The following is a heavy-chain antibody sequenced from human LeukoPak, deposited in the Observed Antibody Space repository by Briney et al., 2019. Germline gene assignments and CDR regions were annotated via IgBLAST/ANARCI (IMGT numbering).Heavy chain of an antibody. D-gene: IGHD5-24*01. J-gene: IGHJ4*02. CDR1: GFTFSDYW. V-gene: IGHV3-74*01. CDR3: ARGARDGYIL. Sequence: GSLRLSCAASGFTFSDYWMHWVRQAPGKGLVWVSRIKSDGSSTSYADSVKGRFTISRDNAKNTLYLQMNSLTAEDTAVYYCARGARDGYILGGQGTLVTVSS. CDR2: IKSDGSST.